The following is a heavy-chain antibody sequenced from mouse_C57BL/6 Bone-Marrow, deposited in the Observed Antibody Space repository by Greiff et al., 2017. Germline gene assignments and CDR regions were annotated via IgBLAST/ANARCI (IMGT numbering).Heavy chain of an antibody. V-gene: IGHV2-6-1*01. J-gene: IGHJ4*01. CDR3: ARHACYSNYDYAMDY. CDR2: IGSDGST. Sequence: QVQLKESGPGLVAPSQSLSITCTVSGFSLTSYGVHWVRQPPGKGLELLVVIGSDGSTTYNSALKSRMSISKDNSKSQVFLKMNSLQTYDTAMYYCARHACYSNYDYAMDYWGQGTSVTVSS. D-gene: IGHD2-5*01. CDR1: GFSLTSYG.